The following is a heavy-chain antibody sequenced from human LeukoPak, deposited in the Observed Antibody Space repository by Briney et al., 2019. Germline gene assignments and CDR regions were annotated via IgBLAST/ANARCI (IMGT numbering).Heavy chain of an antibody. CDR3: ASWSFIAAAGTGFDY. J-gene: IGHJ4*02. CDR2: IIPILGIA. V-gene: IGHV1-69*04. CDR1: GGTFSSYA. Sequence: ASVKVSCKASGGTFSSYAISWVRQAPGQGLEWMGRIIPILGIANYAQKFQGRVTITADKSTSTAYMELSSLRSEDTAVYYCASWSFIAAAGTGFDYWGQGTLVTVSS. D-gene: IGHD6-13*01.